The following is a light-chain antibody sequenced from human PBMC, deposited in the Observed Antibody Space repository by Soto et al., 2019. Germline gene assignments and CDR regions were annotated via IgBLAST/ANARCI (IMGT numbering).Light chain of an antibody. V-gene: IGKV1-27*01. J-gene: IGKJ5*01. CDR1: QDISVY. CDR2: IAS. Sequence: DIQMTQSPSSLSASVGDRVTITCRASQDISVYLAWYQQKPGKVPKLLIYIASTLQSGVPSRFSGSGSGTDFTPTISSLQPEDVATYYCQKFNTAPLTFGQGTRLEIK. CDR3: QKFNTAPLT.